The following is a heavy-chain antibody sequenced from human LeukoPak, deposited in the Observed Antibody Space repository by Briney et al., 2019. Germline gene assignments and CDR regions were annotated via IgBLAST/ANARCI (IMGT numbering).Heavy chain of an antibody. D-gene: IGHD2-15*01. CDR3: ARVGAGGGGTLMYYYYYSGMDV. CDR1: AYTFTSYD. CDR2: MNANIGNT. V-gene: IGHV1-8*01. J-gene: IGHJ6*02. Sequence: SVKVSCKASAYTFTSYDINWVRQATRQGLEWMGWMNANIGNTGYAEKFKVRGTMTRNTTISTAYMELSSLRSEDTAVYYCARVGAGGGGTLMYYYYYSGMDVWGQGTTVTVSS.